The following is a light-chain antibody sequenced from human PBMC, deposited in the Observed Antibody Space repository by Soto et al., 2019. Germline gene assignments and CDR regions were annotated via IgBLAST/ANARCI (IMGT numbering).Light chain of an antibody. J-gene: IGLJ1*01. CDR2: EVS. V-gene: IGLV2-14*01. Sequence: QSVLTQPASVSGSPGQSITISCTGTSSDVGGYNYVSWYQQHPGKAPKLMIYEVSKRPSGVSNRFSGSKSGNTASLTISGLQAEDEADYYCSSYTSSSTSGVFGTGTKVTVL. CDR1: SSDVGGYNY. CDR3: SSYTSSSTSGV.